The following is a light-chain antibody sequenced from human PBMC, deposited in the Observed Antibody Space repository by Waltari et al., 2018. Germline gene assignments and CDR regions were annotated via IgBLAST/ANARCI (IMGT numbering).Light chain of an antibody. V-gene: IGLV2-11*01. Sequence: QSALTQPRSVSGSPGQSVTISCTGTSSDVGGYNYVSWYQQHPGKAPKVMIYDVSQRPSGVPDRFAGSKSYNTASLTISGLQVEDEADYYCCSYAGSYIYVFGSGTKVTVL. CDR3: CSYAGSYIYV. CDR2: DVS. J-gene: IGLJ1*01. CDR1: SSDVGGYNY.